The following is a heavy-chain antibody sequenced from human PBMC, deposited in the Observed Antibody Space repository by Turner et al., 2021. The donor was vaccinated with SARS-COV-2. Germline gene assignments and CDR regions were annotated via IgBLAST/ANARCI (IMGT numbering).Heavy chain of an antibody. J-gene: IGHJ4*02. CDR1: VFTFSSYG. CDR2: IWYDGSNK. Sequence: QVQLVESGGGVVQAGRSLRLSCAASVFTFSSYGMDWVRQAPGKGLEWVAVIWYDGSNKYYADSVKGRFTISRDNSKNTLYLQMNSLRAEDTAVYYCARDGSGYYDSSGYFDYWGQGTLVTVSS. D-gene: IGHD3-22*01. CDR3: ARDGSGYYDSSGYFDY. V-gene: IGHV3-33*01.